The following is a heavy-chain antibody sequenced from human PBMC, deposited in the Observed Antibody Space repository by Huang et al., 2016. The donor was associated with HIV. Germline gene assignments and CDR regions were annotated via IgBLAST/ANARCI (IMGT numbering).Heavy chain of an antibody. J-gene: IGHJ3*02. V-gene: IGHV4-39*01. D-gene: IGHD3-22*01. CDR2: IYYSGST. CDR3: ARHFSYYDSSGYTPWDAFDI. CDR1: GCSNTSSSYY. Sequence: QLQLQGSGPGLVKPSETLSLTCTVSGCSNTSSSYYWGWIRQPPGKGLEWVGSIYYSGSTDHNPSLKSRVTVSVDTSKNQFSLKLSSVTAADTAVYYCARHFSYYDSSGYTPWDAFDIWGQGTMVTVSS.